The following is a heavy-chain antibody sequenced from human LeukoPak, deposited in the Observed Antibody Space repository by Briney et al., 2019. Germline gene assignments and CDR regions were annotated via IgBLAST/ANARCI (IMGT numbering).Heavy chain of an antibody. V-gene: IGHV3-23*01. CDR3: ARDRDILTGYSPFWFDP. Sequence: GGSLRLSCAASGSTFSSYAMSWVRQIPGKGLEWVSAISGSGYSTYYADSVKGRFTISRDNSKNTLYLQMNSLRAEDTAVYYCARDRDILTGYSPFWFDPWGQGTLVTVSS. CDR2: ISGSGYST. CDR1: GSTFSSYA. D-gene: IGHD3-9*01. J-gene: IGHJ5*02.